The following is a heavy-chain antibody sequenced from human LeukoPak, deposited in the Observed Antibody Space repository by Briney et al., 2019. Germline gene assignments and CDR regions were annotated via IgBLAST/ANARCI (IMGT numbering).Heavy chain of an antibody. V-gene: IGHV3-23*01. CDR2: ISGSGGST. CDR3: AKVATVTTRGSGAFDI. CDR1: GFTFTSYA. Sequence: GSLRLSCAASGFTFTSYAMSWVRQAPGQGLEWTGAISGSGGSTYYADSVKGRFTISRDNSKNTLYLQMNSLRAEDTAVYYCAKVATVTTRGSGAFDIWGQGTMVTVSS. J-gene: IGHJ3*02. D-gene: IGHD4-17*01.